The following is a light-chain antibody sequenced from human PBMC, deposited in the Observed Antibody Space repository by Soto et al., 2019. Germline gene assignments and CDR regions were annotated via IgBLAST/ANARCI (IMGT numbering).Light chain of an antibody. V-gene: IGKV4-1*01. CDR2: WAS. CDR1: QSVLYSSNNKNY. CDR3: QQYYSPPLT. Sequence: DIVMTQSPDSLAVSLGERATINCKSSQSVLYSSNNKNYLAWYQQKPGQPPKLLIYWASTRESGVPDRFSGSGSGTDFTLTISILQDEDVAVYYCQQYYSPPLTFGGGTKVEIK. J-gene: IGKJ4*01.